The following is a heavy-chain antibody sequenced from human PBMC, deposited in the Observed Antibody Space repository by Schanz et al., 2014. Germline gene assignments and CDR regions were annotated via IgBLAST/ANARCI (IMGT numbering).Heavy chain of an antibody. V-gene: IGHV3-23*01. CDR1: GFTFTNYA. D-gene: IGHD6-13*01. Sequence: EVQLLESGGGLVQPGGSLRLSCAASGFTFTNYAMTWVRQAPGKGLEWVSGISGSGGSTYDADSVKGRFTISRDDSKNTTYLQMNSLKTEDTAVYYCTTQQLGSHYLYGMDVWGQGTTVTVS. J-gene: IGHJ6*02. CDR2: ISGSGGST. CDR3: TTQQLGSHYLYGMDV.